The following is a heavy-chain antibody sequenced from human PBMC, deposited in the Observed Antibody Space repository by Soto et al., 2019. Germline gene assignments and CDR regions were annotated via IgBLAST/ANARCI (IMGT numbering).Heavy chain of an antibody. D-gene: IGHD6-6*01. CDR2: IDHSDSYT. CDR1: GYSFTSYW. CDR3: ARPSSSLTTVHYYGMDV. Sequence: GESLKISCKGSGYSFTSYWISWVRQMPGKGLEWMGRIDHSDSYTNYSPSFQGHVTISADKSISTAYLQWSSLKASDTAMYYCARPSSSLTTVHYYGMDVWGQGTTVTVSS. J-gene: IGHJ6*02. V-gene: IGHV5-10-1*01.